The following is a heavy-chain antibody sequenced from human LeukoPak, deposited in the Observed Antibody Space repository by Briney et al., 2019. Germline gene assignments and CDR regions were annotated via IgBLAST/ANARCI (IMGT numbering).Heavy chain of an antibody. Sequence: ASVKVSCKASGGTFSSYAISWVRQAPGQGGEWMGWINPKSGGTSYAQKFQGRVTMTSDTSSSTAYMGVSSLTFDDTAVYYCARGERKETGYEPFRIRGQGTMVTVSS. D-gene: IGHD3-9*01. V-gene: IGHV1-2*02. J-gene: IGHJ3*02. CDR2: INPKSGGT. CDR3: ARGERKETGYEPFRI. CDR1: GGTFSSYA.